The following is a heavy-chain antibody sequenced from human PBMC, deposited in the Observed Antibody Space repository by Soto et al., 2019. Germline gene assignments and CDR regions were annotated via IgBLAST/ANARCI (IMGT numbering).Heavy chain of an antibody. D-gene: IGHD3-22*01. CDR1: GFTFTSSA. CDR3: ATYPYYYDSSGYYFDY. CDR2: IVVGSGNT. V-gene: IGHV1-58*01. J-gene: IGHJ4*02. Sequence: SVKVSCKASGFTFTSSAVQWVRQARGQRLEWIGWIVVGSGNTNYAQKFQGRVTITADESTSTAYMELSSLRSEDTAVYYCATYPYYYDSSGYYFDYWGQGTLVTVSS.